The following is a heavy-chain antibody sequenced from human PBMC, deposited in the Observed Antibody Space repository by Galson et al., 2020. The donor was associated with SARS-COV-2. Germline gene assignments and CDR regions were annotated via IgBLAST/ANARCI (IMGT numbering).Heavy chain of an antibody. CDR1: GFTFSSYS. Sequence: GGSLRLSCAASGFTFSSYSMNWVRQAPGKGLEWVLSISSSSSYIYYADSVKGRFTISRDNAKNSLYLQMNSLRAEDTAVYYCASLFPTPAANYYYYGMDVWGQGTTVTVSS. D-gene: IGHD2-2*01. J-gene: IGHJ6*02. CDR3: ASLFPTPAANYYYYGMDV. V-gene: IGHV3-21*01. CDR2: ISSSSSYI.